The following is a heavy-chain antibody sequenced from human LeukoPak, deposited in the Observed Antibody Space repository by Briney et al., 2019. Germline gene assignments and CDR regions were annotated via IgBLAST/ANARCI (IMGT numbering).Heavy chain of an antibody. J-gene: IGHJ6*03. V-gene: IGHV1-2*06. CDR3: ARDGDWQQLGYYYYYYYMDV. CDR2: INPNSGGT. D-gene: IGHD6-13*01. CDR1: GYTSTGYY. Sequence: GASVKVPCKASGYTSTGYYMHWVRQAPGQGLEWMGRINPNSGGTNYAQKFQGRVTMTRDTSISTAYMELSRLRSDDTAVYYCARDGDWQQLGYYYYYYYMDVWGKGTTVTVSS.